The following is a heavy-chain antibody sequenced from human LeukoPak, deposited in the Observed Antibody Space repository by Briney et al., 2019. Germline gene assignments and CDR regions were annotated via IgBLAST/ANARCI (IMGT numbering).Heavy chain of an antibody. D-gene: IGHD3-10*01. Sequence: VASVKVSCKASGYTFSSYGIIWVRQAPGQGLEWMGWISGYNGNTNYAQKLQGRVTMTTDTSTSTAYMELRSLRSDDTAIYYCARVSMVRGVGWFDPWGQGTLVTVSS. V-gene: IGHV1-18*01. CDR2: ISGYNGNT. CDR3: ARVSMVRGVGWFDP. J-gene: IGHJ5*02. CDR1: GYTFSSYG.